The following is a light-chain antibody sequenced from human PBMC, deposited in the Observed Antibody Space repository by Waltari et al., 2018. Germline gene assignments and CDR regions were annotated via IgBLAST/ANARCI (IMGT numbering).Light chain of an antibody. CDR3: QQRADWPLT. CDR2: HAY. V-gene: IGKV3-11*01. Sequence: EIVLTQSPATLSLSPGGRATLPCRASQSIQRYLGWYQQKPGQAPRLLIYHAYNRATGGPARFSGSGSETDFTLTISSLEPEDSAIYYCQQRADWPLTFGGGTTVEIK. J-gene: IGKJ4*01. CDR1: QSIQRY.